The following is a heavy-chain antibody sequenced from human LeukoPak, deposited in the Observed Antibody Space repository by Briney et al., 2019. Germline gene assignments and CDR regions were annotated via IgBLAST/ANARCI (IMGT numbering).Heavy chain of an antibody. D-gene: IGHD2/OR15-2a*01. Sequence: GGSLRLSCAASGFTFSSYDMHWVRQATGKGLEWVSAIGTAGDTYYPGSVKGRFTISRENAKSSLYLQMNSLRAGDTAVYYCARDALSHGMDVWGQGTTVTVSS. CDR2: IGTAGDT. CDR1: GFTFSSYD. J-gene: IGHJ6*02. V-gene: IGHV3-13*01. CDR3: ARDALSHGMDV.